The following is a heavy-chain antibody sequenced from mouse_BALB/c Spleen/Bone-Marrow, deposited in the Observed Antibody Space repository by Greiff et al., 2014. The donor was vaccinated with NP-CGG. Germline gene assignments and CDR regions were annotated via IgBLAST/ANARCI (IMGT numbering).Heavy chain of an antibody. D-gene: IGHD1-1*01. CDR2: ISYSGNT. CDR1: GYSITSDYA. J-gene: IGHJ4*01. Sequence: EVQLQESGPGLVKPSQSLSLTCTVTGYSITSDYAWNWIRPFPGNKLEWMGCISYSGNTSYSPSLKSRISITRDTSKNQFFLQLNSVTTEDTATYYCARGSNYYALNYWGRGTSVTVSS. CDR3: ARGSNYYALNY. V-gene: IGHV3-2*02.